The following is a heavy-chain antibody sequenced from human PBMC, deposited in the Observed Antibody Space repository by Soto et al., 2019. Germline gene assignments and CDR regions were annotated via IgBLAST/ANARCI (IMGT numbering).Heavy chain of an antibody. Sequence: PGGSLRLSCSASAFTFNSYAMHWVRQAPGKGLEYVSAISSNGGSTYYGDSVKGRFTISRDNSKNTLYLQMRSLRAEDTAVYYCVKGAITMVRGVIASAEYFHHWGQGTLVTVSS. D-gene: IGHD3-10*01. CDR1: AFTFNSYA. V-gene: IGHV3-64D*06. J-gene: IGHJ1*01. CDR2: ISSNGGST. CDR3: VKGAITMVRGVIASAEYFHH.